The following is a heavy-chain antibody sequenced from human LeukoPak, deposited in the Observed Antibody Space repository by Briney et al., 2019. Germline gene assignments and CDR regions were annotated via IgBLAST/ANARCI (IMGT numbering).Heavy chain of an antibody. CDR3: AKVFSSGWYYFDY. CDR2: ISGSGGST. Sequence: GGSLRLSCAASGFTFSSYAMSWVRQAPGKGLEWVSAISGSGGSTYYADSVKGRFTIPRDNSKNTLCLQMNSLRAEDTAVYYRAKVFSSGWYYFDYWGQGTLVTVSS. J-gene: IGHJ4*02. V-gene: IGHV3-23*01. D-gene: IGHD6-19*01. CDR1: GFTFSSYA.